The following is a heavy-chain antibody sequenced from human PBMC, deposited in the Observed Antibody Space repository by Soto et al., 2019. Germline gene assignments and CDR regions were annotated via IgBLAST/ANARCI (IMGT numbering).Heavy chain of an antibody. CDR1: GGTFSSYA. CDR3: ARDLGYQLLYNWLDP. J-gene: IGHJ5*02. D-gene: IGHD2-2*02. Sequence: GASVKVSCKASGGTFSSYAISWVRQAPGQGLEWMGGIIPIFGTANYAQKFQGRVTITADESTSTAYMELSSLRSEDTAVYYCARDLGYQLLYNWLDPWGQGTLVTVSS. CDR2: IIPIFGTA. V-gene: IGHV1-69*13.